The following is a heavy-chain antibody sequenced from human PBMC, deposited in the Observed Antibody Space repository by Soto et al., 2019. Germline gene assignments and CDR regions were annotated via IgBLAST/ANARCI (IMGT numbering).Heavy chain of an antibody. V-gene: IGHV3-43*01. CDR2: ISWDGGST. CDR1: GFTFSSYA. Sequence: GGSLRLSCAASGFTFSSYAMHWVRQAPGKGLEWVSLISWDGGSTYYADSVKGRLTISRDNSKNSLYLQMNSLRTEDTALYYCATSPRGGSYYYGMDVWGQGTTVTVSS. J-gene: IGHJ6*02. D-gene: IGHD5-12*01. CDR3: ATSPRGGSYYYGMDV.